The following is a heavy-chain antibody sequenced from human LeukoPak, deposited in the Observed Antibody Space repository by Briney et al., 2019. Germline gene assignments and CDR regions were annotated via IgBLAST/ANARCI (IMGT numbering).Heavy chain of an antibody. D-gene: IGHD2-15*01. CDR2: LYDSEST. Sequence: SETLSLTCTVSGGSISNFYWSWVRQPPGKGLEWIGYLYDSESTNYNPSFKSRVTMSVDTSKNQFSLKLSSVTAADTAVYYCARPVAAYWYFDVWGRGSLVTVSS. CDR3: ARPVAAYWYFDV. CDR1: GGSISNFY. J-gene: IGHJ2*01. V-gene: IGHV4-59*08.